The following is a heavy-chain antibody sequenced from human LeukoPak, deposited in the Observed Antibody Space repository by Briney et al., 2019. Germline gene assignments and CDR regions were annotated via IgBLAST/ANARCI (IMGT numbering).Heavy chain of an antibody. Sequence: ASVKVSCKASGGTFSSYAISWVRQAPGQRLEWMGWINAGNGNTKYSQKFQGRVTITRDTSASTAYMELSSLRSEDTAVYYCARDRLVTTAAYYYGMDVWGQGTTVTVSS. J-gene: IGHJ6*02. V-gene: IGHV1-3*01. CDR2: INAGNGNT. CDR1: GGTFSSYA. D-gene: IGHD4-17*01. CDR3: ARDRLVTTAAYYYGMDV.